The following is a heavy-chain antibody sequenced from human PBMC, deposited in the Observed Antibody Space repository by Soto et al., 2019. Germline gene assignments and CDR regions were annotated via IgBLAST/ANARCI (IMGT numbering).Heavy chain of an antibody. CDR1: GGSFSGYY. J-gene: IGHJ5*02. Sequence: PSETLSLTCAVYGGSFSGYYWSWIRQPPGKGLEWIGEINHSGSTNYNPSLKSRVTISVDTSKNQFSLKLSSVTAADTAVYYCARGASSTSVRTHFTNWFDPWGQGTLVTVAS. CDR3: ARGASSTSVRTHFTNWFDP. D-gene: IGHD2-2*01. CDR2: INHSGST. V-gene: IGHV4-34*01.